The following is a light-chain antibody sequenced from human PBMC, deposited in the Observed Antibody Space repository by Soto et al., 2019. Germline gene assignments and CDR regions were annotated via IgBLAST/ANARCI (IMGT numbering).Light chain of an antibody. V-gene: IGLV1-44*01. J-gene: IGLJ1*01. CDR2: SSN. Sequence: QSVLSQPPSASGTPGQRVTISCSGSNSNIGDNSVNWYLQLPGTAPKLLIYSSNQRPSGVPDRFSGSKSGNSASLAISGLQSEDEADYYCATWDGSLNNFVFGTGTQLTVL. CDR1: NSNIGDNS. CDR3: ATWDGSLNNFV.